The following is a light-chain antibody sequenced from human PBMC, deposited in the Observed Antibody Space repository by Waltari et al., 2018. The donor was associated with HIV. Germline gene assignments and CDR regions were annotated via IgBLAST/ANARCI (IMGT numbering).Light chain of an antibody. CDR2: DVK. J-gene: IGLJ1*01. CDR3: CPYTSGSTHV. V-gene: IGLV2-14*03. CDR1: RSDIGDYNY. Sequence: QSALTQPASLSGSPGQSITISCSGFRSDIGDYNYVSWYQQYQGKVPKLIIYDVKYRPSGVSNRFSGSKSDSAAFLNISGLQTEDEAVYHCCPYTSGSTHVFGTGTEVTVL.